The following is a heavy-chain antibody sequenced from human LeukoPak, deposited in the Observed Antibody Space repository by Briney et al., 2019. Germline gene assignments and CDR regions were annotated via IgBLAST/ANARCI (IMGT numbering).Heavy chain of an antibody. CDR2: IYYSGST. V-gene: IGHV4-59*01. CDR1: GGSISSYY. D-gene: IGHD6-6*01. CDR3: AGGLSSIAAVLYYYYYMDV. Sequence: PSETLSLTCTVSGGSISSYYWSWIRQPPGKGLEWIGYIYYSGSTNYNPSLKSRVTISVDTSKNQFSLKLSSVTAADTAVYYCAGGLSSIAAVLYYYYYMDVWGKGTTVTVSS. J-gene: IGHJ6*03.